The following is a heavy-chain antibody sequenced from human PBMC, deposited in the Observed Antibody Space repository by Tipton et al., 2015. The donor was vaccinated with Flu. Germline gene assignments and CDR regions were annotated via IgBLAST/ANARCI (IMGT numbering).Heavy chain of an antibody. V-gene: IGHV4-59*11. CDR2: ILYSGIP. D-gene: IGHD1-1*01. CDR3: ARVLGNSHSYGMDV. J-gene: IGHJ6*02. Sequence: TLSLTCTVSGGSISSHYWSWIRQPPGKGLEWIGSILYSGIPKNNPSLKSRVTLSGDTSKNQFSLQLRSVTAADTAVYYCARVLGNSHSYGMDVWGQGTTVTVSS. CDR1: GGSISSHY.